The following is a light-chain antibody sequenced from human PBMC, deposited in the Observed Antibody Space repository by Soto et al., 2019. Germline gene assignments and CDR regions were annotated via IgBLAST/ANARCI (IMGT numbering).Light chain of an antibody. Sequence: QSVLTQPASVSGSPGQSITISCSGTSSDVGGYDHVSWYQHHPGEAPKLMIYEVSYRPSGVSTRFSGSKSGNTASLTISGRQAEDEADYYCSSYTSSSTGGLVGGGTKVTVL. CDR1: SSDVGGYDH. J-gene: IGLJ2*01. CDR3: SSYTSSSTGGL. V-gene: IGLV2-14*01. CDR2: EVS.